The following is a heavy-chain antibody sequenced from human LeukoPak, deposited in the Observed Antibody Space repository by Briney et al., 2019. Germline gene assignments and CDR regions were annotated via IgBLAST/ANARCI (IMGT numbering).Heavy chain of an antibody. J-gene: IGHJ4*02. CDR1: GYTFSNYG. D-gene: IGHD6-19*01. CDR3: ARHSGSGWQALGY. V-gene: IGHV1-18*04. Sequence: ASVKVSCKASGYTFSNYGISWVRQAPGLGLEWMGWTSYNGNTNYAQKFQDRVTMTTDTSTTTAYMELRSLESDDTAVYYCARHSGSGWQALGYWGQGTLVTVTS. CDR2: TSYNGNT.